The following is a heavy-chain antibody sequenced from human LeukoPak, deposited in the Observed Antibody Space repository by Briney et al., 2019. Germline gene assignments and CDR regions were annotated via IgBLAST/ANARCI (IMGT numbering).Heavy chain of an antibody. D-gene: IGHD3-22*01. V-gene: IGHV3-66*01. CDR1: GFTVSSDY. CDR2: ISPGGNT. CDR3: ARSGYYDSSALNWFDP. J-gene: IGHJ5*02. Sequence: SGGSLRLSCAASGFTVSSDYMNWVRQAPGKGLEWVSLISPGGNTFYADSVKGRFTISRDNSKNTLYLQMNSLRVEDTAVYYCARSGYYDSSALNWFDPWGQGTLVTVPS.